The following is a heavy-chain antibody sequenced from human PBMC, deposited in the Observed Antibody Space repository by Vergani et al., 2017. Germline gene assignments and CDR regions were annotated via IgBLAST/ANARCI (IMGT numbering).Heavy chain of an antibody. CDR1: GFSLSTSGVG. J-gene: IGHJ4*02. Sequence: QITLKESGPTLVKPTQTLTLTCTFSGFSLSTSGVGVGWIRQPPGKALEWLALIYWNDDKRYSPSLKSRLTITKDTSKNQVVLTMTNMDPVDTATYYCAHRRGYARPSGWYYWGQGTLVTVSS. D-gene: IGHD6-19*01. CDR3: AHRRGYARPSGWYY. V-gene: IGHV2-5*01. CDR2: IYWNDDK.